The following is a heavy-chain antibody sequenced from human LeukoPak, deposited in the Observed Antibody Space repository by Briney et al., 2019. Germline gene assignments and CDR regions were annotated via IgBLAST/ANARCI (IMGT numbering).Heavy chain of an antibody. V-gene: IGHV5-51*01. D-gene: IGHD3-16*02. Sequence: GESLKISCKVSGYSFTSYWIGWVRQMPGKGLEWMGIIYPGDSDTRYSPSFQGQVTVSADKSISTAYLQWSSLKASDTAMYYCARGLRLGELSLSDWFDPWGQGTLVTVSS. J-gene: IGHJ5*02. CDR2: IYPGDSDT. CDR3: ARGLRLGELSLSDWFDP. CDR1: GYSFTSYW.